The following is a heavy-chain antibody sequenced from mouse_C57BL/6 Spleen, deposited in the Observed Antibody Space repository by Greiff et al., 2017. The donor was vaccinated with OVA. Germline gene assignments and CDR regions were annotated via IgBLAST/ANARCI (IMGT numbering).Heavy chain of an antibody. D-gene: IGHD1-1*01. CDR1: GYSITSGYY. CDR2: ISYDGSN. V-gene: IGHV3-6*01. CDR3: ARITTVVHYFDY. Sequence: DVQLQESGPGLVKPSQSLSLTCSVTGYSITSGYYWNWIRQFPGNKLEWMGYISYDGSNNYNPSLKNRISITRDTSKNQFFLKLNSVTTEDTATYYCARITTVVHYFDYWGQGTTLTVSS. J-gene: IGHJ2*01.